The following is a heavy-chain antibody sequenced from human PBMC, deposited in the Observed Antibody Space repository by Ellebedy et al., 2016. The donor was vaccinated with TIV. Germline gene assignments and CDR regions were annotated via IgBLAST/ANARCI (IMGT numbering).Heavy chain of an antibody. D-gene: IGHD3-3*01. V-gene: IGHV1-18*01. J-gene: IGHJ6*02. CDR2: ISAYKGNT. CDR3: ARKKYYDFWSSYGMDV. Sequence: AASVKVSCKASGYTFINYGISWVRQAPGQGLEWMGWISAYKGNTKYAQRLQGGVTMTTDTSTSTAYMELRSLRSEDTAVYYCARKKYYDFWSSYGMDVWGQGTTVTVSS. CDR1: GYTFINYG.